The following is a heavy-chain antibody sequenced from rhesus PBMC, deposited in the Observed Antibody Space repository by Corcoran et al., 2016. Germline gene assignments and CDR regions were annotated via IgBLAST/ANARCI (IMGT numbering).Heavy chain of an antibody. Sequence: QVQLQESGPGLVKPSETLSLTCAVSGGSISDSFSWNWIRQPPGKGLEWIGNIYGNSASTYYNPSLKSRVTISKDTSKNQFFLKLSSVTAADTAVYYCARLTLWYFDVWGPGTPITISS. J-gene: IGHJ2*01. CDR2: IYGNSAST. V-gene: IGHV4S9*01. CDR3: ARLTLWYFDV. CDR1: GGSISDSFS.